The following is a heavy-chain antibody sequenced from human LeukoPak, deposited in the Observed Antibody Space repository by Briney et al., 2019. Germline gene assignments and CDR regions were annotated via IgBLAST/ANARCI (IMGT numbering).Heavy chain of an antibody. V-gene: IGHV1-2*02. Sequence: ASVKVSCKTSGYIFTDSYMHWVRQAPGQGLEWMGWINPNTGGTNFAQKFQGRVTMTRDASIITAYMELSSLRSDDTAVYYCARGPRITVIRGATQTLGYWGQGTLVTVSS. CDR3: ARGPRITVIRGATQTLGY. CDR1: GYIFTDSY. J-gene: IGHJ4*02. CDR2: INPNTGGT. D-gene: IGHD2-21*01.